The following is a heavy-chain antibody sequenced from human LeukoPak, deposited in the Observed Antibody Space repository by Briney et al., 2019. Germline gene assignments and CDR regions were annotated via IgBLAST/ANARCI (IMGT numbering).Heavy chain of an antibody. Sequence: SEPLSLTSAVYGGSFSGSYWGWMPQPPGKGREWFGEINHRGSTTYNPSLKSRVTISVDTSKNQFSLKLSSVTAADTAVYYCATHLGGDWFDPWGQGTLVTVSS. D-gene: IGHD2-21*01. CDR3: ATHLGGDWFDP. CDR1: GGSFSGSY. CDR2: INHRGST. J-gene: IGHJ5*02. V-gene: IGHV4-34*01.